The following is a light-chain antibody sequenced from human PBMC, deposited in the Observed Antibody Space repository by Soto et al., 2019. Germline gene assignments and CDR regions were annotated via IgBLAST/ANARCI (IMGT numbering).Light chain of an antibody. V-gene: IGKV2-28*01. CDR2: LGS. J-gene: IGKJ5*01. Sequence: DIVMTQSPLSLPVTPGEPASISCRSSQSLLHSNGYNYLDWYLQKPGQSPQLLIYLGSNRASGVTDRFSGSGYGTDFTLKISRVEAEDVGVYYCMQALQTITFGQGTRLEIK. CDR3: MQALQTIT. CDR1: QSLLHSNGYNY.